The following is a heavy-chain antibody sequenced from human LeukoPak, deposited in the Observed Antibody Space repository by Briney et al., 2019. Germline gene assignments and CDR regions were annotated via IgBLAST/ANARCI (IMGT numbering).Heavy chain of an antibody. D-gene: IGHD6-13*01. J-gene: IGHJ5*02. CDR1: GFTFSSYA. V-gene: IGHV3-30-3*01. Sequence: GGSLRLSCAASGFTFSSYAMHWVRQAPGKGLEWVAVISYDGSNKYYADSVKGRFTISRDNSKNTLYLQMNSLRAEDTAVYYCARWIAAAGTYWRFDPWGQGTLVTVSS. CDR3: ARWIAAAGTYWRFDP. CDR2: ISYDGSNK.